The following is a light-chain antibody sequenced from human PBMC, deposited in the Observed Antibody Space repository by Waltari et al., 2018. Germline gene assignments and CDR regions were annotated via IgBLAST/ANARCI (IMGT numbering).Light chain of an antibody. V-gene: IGKV1-39*01. J-gene: IGKJ1*01. CDR3: QQSYSLPPWT. Sequence: DTQLTQSPSSLSASIGDRVTITCRASQNVDTYLNWYQQKPGKAPQLLIYGTSNLQSGVPSRFSGSRYGTHFTLTISSLQPEDFASYYCQQSYSLPPWTFGQGTKVEIK. CDR2: GTS. CDR1: QNVDTY.